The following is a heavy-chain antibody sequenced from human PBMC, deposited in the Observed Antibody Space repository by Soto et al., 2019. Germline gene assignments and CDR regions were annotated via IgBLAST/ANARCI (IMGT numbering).Heavy chain of an antibody. CDR3: ARDLGIRYYDSSGQGGFEY. D-gene: IGHD3-22*01. CDR2: IWYDGSNK. V-gene: IGHV3-33*01. Sequence: ALRLSCTSSLFTFSSYGMHLVLNSPVKLLECVAVIWYDGSNKYYADSVKGRFTISRDNSKNTLYLQMNSLRAEDTAVYYCARDLGIRYYDSSGQGGFEYWGQGTLVTVSS. CDR1: LFTFSSYG. J-gene: IGHJ4*02.